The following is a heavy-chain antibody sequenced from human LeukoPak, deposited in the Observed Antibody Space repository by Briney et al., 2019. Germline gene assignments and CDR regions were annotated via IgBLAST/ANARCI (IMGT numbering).Heavy chain of an antibody. CDR1: GGSISGSY. Sequence: TSETLSLTCTVSGGSISGSYWSWLRQPPGKGLEWIGYIYYGGSTNYNASLKNRVTISVDASKNQFSPKLSSVTAADTAIYYCAGGPGDYAYWGQGTLVTVSS. V-gene: IGHV4-59*01. D-gene: IGHD4-17*01. J-gene: IGHJ4*02. CDR3: AGGPGDYAY. CDR2: IYYGGST.